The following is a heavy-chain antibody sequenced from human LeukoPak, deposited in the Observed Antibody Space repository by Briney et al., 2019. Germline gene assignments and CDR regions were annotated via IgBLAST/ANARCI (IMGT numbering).Heavy chain of an antibody. Sequence: GGSLRLSCAASGFAFSNYAMSWVRQAPGKGLEWVSSLSGGGDSRYYADSVKGRFTISRDNAKNSLYLQMNSLRAEDTVVYYCARDRGLYFDYWGQGTLVTVSS. J-gene: IGHJ4*02. V-gene: IGHV3-23*01. CDR3: ARDRGLYFDY. D-gene: IGHD3-10*01. CDR2: LSGGGDSR. CDR1: GFAFSNYA.